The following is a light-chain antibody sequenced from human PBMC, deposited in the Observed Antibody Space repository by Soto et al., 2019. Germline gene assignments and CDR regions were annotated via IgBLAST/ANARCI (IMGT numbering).Light chain of an antibody. J-gene: IGKJ4*01. CDR3: QQSYGTPLT. CDR2: AAS. CDR1: QSISNY. Sequence: DMEMTQSPSSLSASVGDRVTITCRASQSISNYLNWYQHKPGKVPKLLIYAASSLQSGVPTRFSGGGSGTDFTLTINSLQPEDFATYYWQQSYGTPLTFGGGTKIEIK. V-gene: IGKV1-39*01.